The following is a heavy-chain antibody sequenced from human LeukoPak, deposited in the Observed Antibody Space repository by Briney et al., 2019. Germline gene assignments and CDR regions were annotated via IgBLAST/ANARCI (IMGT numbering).Heavy chain of an antibody. D-gene: IGHD3-10*01. CDR2: ISSSASTI. Sequence: GGSLRLSCAASGFTFSAYEMNWVRQAPGKGLEWASYISSSASTIYYADSVKGRFTISRDNAKNSLYLQMNSLRAEDTAAYYCARVSGGAFDIWGLGTMVTVSS. J-gene: IGHJ3*02. CDR3: ARVSGGAFDI. V-gene: IGHV3-48*03. CDR1: GFTFSAYE.